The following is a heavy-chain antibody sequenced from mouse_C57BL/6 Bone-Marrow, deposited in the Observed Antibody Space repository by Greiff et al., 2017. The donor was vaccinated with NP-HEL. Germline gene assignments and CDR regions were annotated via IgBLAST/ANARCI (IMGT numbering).Heavy chain of an antibody. Sequence: QVQLQQPGAELVKPGASVKMSCKASGYTFTSYWITWVKQRPGQGLEWIGDIYPGSGSTNYNEKFKSKATLTVDTSSSTAYMQLSSLTSEDSAVYYCARGEGSWERSFAYWGQGTLVTVSA. CDR1: GYTFTSYW. V-gene: IGHV1-55*01. CDR3: ARGEGSWERSFAY. J-gene: IGHJ3*01. D-gene: IGHD4-1*01. CDR2: IYPGSGST.